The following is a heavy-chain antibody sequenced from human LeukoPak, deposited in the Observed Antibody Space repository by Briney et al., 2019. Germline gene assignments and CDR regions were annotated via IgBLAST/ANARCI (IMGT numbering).Heavy chain of an antibody. Sequence: GGSLRLSCAASGFSFSNFGMHWVRQAPGKGLEWVAVISYDGRNKYFADSVKGRLTISRDNSKNTVYLEMNSLRDEDTAVYYCAKDKRGSSGWCDHWGQGTLVIVSS. D-gene: IGHD6-19*01. CDR2: ISYDGRNK. J-gene: IGHJ5*02. CDR3: AKDKRGSSGWCDH. V-gene: IGHV3-30*18. CDR1: GFSFSNFG.